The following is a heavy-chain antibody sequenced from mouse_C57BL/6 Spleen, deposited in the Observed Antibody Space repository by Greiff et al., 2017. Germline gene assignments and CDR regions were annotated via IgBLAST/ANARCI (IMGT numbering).Heavy chain of an antibody. CDR3: ARALLYYSNYDYAMDY. D-gene: IGHD2-5*01. Sequence: VQLQQSGPELVKPGASVKISCKASGYSFTGYYMNWVKQSPEKSLEWIGEINPSTGGTTYNQKVKAKATLTVDKSSSTAYMQLKSLTSEDSAVYYCARALLYYSNYDYAMDYWGQGTSVTVSS. CDR2: INPSTGGT. CDR1: GYSFTGYY. V-gene: IGHV1-42*01. J-gene: IGHJ4*01.